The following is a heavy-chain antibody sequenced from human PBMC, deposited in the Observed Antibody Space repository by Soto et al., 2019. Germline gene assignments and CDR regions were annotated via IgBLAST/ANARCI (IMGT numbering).Heavy chain of an antibody. CDR3: ALRGCSSTSCYLGSLDY. CDR2: ISAYNGNT. D-gene: IGHD2-2*01. CDR1: GYTFTSYG. J-gene: IGHJ4*02. V-gene: IGHV1-18*01. Sequence: ASVKVSCKASGYTFTSYGISWVRQAPGQGLEWMGWISAYNGNTNYAQKLQGRVTMTTDTSTSTAYMELRSLRSDDTAVYYCALRGCSSTSCYLGSLDYWGQGTLVTVSS.